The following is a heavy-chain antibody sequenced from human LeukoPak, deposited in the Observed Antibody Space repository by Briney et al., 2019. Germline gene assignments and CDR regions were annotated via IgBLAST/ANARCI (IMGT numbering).Heavy chain of an antibody. Sequence: GESLRISCKGSGYSFTSYWISWVRQMPGKGLEWIGRIDPSDSYTNYSPSFQGHVTISADKSISTAYLQWSSLKASDTAMYYCASHCSSTSCYRYFDYWGQGTLVTVSS. CDR1: GYSFTSYW. CDR2: IDPSDSYT. CDR3: ASHCSSTSCYRYFDY. D-gene: IGHD2-2*01. V-gene: IGHV5-10-1*01. J-gene: IGHJ4*02.